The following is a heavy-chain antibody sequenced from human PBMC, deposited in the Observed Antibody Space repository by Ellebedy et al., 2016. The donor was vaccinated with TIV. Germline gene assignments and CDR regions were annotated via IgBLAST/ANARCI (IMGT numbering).Heavy chain of an antibody. V-gene: IGHV3-23*01. D-gene: IGHD1-1*01. J-gene: IGHJ4*02. Sequence: GESLKISCAASGFTFNNYAMSWVRQAPGKGLEWVSTISGSGGNTYYADSVKGRFTIARDNSKNTLYLQMNSLRAEDTAVYYCAKTTGGPATPFDYWGQGSLVTVSS. CDR2: ISGSGGNT. CDR1: GFTFNNYA. CDR3: AKTTGGPATPFDY.